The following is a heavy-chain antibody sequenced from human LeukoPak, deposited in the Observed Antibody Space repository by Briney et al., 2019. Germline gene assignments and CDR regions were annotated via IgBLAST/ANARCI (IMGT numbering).Heavy chain of an antibody. CDR1: GFTFSSYS. V-gene: IGHV3-21*01. Sequence: GGSLRLSCAASGFTFSSYSMNWVRQAPGKGLEWVSSISSSSSYIYYADSVKGRFTISRDNAKNSLYLQMNSLRAEDTAVYYCAREGLGYCTNGVCSGGNWFDPWGQGTLVTVSS. J-gene: IGHJ5*02. CDR2: ISSSSSYI. D-gene: IGHD2-8*01. CDR3: AREGLGYCTNGVCSGGNWFDP.